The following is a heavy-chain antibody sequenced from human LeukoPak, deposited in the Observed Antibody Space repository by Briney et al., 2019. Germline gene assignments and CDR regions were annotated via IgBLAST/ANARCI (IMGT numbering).Heavy chain of an antibody. CDR1: GDSINNYY. Sequence: SETLSLTYTVSGDSINNYYWSWIRQPPGKGLEWIGYIYYSGSTTYNPSLKSRVTISVDTSKNQFSLKLSSVTAADTAVYYCARRGYYGSGTYFYSWFDPWGQGTLVTVSS. CDR3: ARRGYYGSGTYFYSWFDP. V-gene: IGHV4-59*08. CDR2: IYYSGST. D-gene: IGHD3-10*01. J-gene: IGHJ5*02.